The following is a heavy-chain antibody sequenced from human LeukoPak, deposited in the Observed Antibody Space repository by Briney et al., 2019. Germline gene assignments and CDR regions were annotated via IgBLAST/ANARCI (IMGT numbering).Heavy chain of an antibody. J-gene: IGHJ3*02. CDR2: ISGSGTI. CDR1: GGSIHSY. V-gene: IGHV4-4*07. Sequence: PSETLSLTCTVSGGSIHSYWSWIRQPAGKGLEWIGRISGSGTITYNPALQSRLTISIDTSKNQFSLKLMSVTAADTAVYYCARDSAYYYDSSGYWGAFDIWGQGTMVTVSS. D-gene: IGHD3-22*01. CDR3: ARDSAYYYDSSGYWGAFDI.